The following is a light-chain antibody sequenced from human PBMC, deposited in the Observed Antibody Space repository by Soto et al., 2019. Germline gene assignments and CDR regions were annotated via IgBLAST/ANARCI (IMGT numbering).Light chain of an antibody. Sequence: SAPTQPSPLSGSPGQSVTLSRPGNSNEVGGYNYVSWYQQHPGKAPKLMIYAVSNRPSGVSNRFSGSKSGNTASLTISGLQAEDEADYYCSSYTSSSTLYVFGTGTKVTVL. CDR3: SSYTSSSTLYV. CDR2: AVS. CDR1: SNEVGGYNY. V-gene: IGLV2-14*01. J-gene: IGLJ1*01.